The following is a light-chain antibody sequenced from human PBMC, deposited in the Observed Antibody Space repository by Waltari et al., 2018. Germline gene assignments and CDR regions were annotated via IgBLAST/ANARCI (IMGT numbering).Light chain of an antibody. Sequence: DIQMTQSPSTLSASVGDSVTITCRASQSISDWVAWYQHKPGKAPNLLIYEASSLESGVPSRFSGSGSGAEFTLTISSLQPDDFATYYCQHYNIYPVMFGQGTRLEIK. CDR1: QSISDW. J-gene: IGKJ5*01. V-gene: IGKV1-5*03. CDR2: EAS. CDR3: QHYNIYPVM.